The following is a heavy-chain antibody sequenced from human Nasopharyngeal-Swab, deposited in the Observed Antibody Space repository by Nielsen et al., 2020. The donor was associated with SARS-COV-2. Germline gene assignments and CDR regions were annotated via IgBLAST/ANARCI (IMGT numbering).Heavy chain of an antibody. J-gene: IGHJ4*02. D-gene: IGHD2-2*01. CDR3: AKQRYCSSTSCYGGGFDY. V-gene: IGHV3-23*01. Sequence: ARQAPGKGLEWVSAISGSGGSTYYADSVKGRFTISRDNSKNTLYLQMNSLRAEDTAVYYCAKQRYCSSTSCYGGGFDYWGQGTLVTVSS. CDR2: ISGSGGST.